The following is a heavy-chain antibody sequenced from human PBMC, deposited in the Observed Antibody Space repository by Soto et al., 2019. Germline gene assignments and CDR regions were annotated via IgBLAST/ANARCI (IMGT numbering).Heavy chain of an antibody. CDR3: SKGVSSSAWSASDS. J-gene: IGHJ4*02. V-gene: IGHV3-23*01. Sequence: EVQLLESGGGLVQPGGSLRLSCAASGFTLSSDAMTCVRQAPGKGLEWVSVISDSCNATYYAASVKGRLTISRDNSKNTLYLQLHSLRADHTAVYYCSKGVSSSAWSASDSWGQGTLVTVSA. CDR1: GFTLSSDA. D-gene: IGHD6-19*01. CDR2: ISDSCNAT.